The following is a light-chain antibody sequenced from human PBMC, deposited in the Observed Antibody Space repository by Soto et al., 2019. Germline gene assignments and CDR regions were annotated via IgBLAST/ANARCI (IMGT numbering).Light chain of an antibody. CDR2: GAS. Sequence: EIVMTQSPATLSVSPGERVTLSCRASQSVRSNLAWYQQKPGQAPRLLIYGASTRATGLPARFSGSGSGTDFTLTISSLQSEDFAVYSCQQYNTWPPTTFGQGTRLEIK. CDR1: QSVRSN. V-gene: IGKV3-15*01. J-gene: IGKJ5*01. CDR3: QQYNTWPPTT.